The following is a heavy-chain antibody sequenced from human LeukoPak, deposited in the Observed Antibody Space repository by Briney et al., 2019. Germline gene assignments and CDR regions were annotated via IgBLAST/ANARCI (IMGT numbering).Heavy chain of an antibody. CDR1: GFTFSSYE. D-gene: IGHD3-9*01. J-gene: IGHJ3*02. V-gene: IGHV3-48*03. Sequence: PGGSLRLSCAASGFTFSSYEMNWVRQAPGKGLEWVSYISSSGSTIYYADSVKGRFTISRDNAKNSLYLQMNSLRAEDTAVYYCARGRSGYHAFDIWGQGTMVTVSS. CDR3: ARGRSGYHAFDI. CDR2: ISSSGSTI.